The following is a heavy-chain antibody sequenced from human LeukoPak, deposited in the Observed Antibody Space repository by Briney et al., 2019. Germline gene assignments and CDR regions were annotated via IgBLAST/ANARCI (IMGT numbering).Heavy chain of an antibody. J-gene: IGHJ4*02. CDR3: AKVSGYSGSYASNYFDY. CDR1: GFTVSSNY. CDR2: IYSGGST. V-gene: IGHV3-53*01. Sequence: PGGSLRLSCAASGFTVSSNYMNWVRQAPGKGLEWVSVIYSGGSTYYADSVKGRFTISRDNSKNTLYLQMNSLRAEDTAVYYCAKVSGYSGSYASNYFDYWGQGTLVTVSS. D-gene: IGHD1-26*01.